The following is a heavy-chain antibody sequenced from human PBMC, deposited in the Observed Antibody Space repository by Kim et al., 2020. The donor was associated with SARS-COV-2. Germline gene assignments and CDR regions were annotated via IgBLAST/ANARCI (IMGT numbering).Heavy chain of an antibody. V-gene: IGHV3-23*01. CDR3: ANGVDTSSGWYYFDY. J-gene: IGHJ4*02. D-gene: IGHD6-19*01. Sequence: SGKGRLTISRDKSKTTLFLQMNSLRVEDTAIYYCANGVDTSSGWYYFDYWGQGTLVTVSS.